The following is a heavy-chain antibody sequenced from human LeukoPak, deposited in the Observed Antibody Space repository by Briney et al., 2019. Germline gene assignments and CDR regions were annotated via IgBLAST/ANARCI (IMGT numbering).Heavy chain of an antibody. Sequence: GSLRLSCAASGFTFSDYSVHWVRQAPGKGLEWVAVISYDGSKKYYADSVKGRFTISRDNSKNTLYLEVSSLRAEDTAVYYCARGESYRFDYWGQGTLVTVSS. D-gene: IGHD1-26*01. CDR3: ARGESYRFDY. CDR1: GFTFSDYS. J-gene: IGHJ4*02. V-gene: IGHV3-30*03. CDR2: ISYDGSKK.